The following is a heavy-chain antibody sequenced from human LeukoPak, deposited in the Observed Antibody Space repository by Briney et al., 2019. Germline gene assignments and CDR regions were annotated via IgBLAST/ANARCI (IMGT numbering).Heavy chain of an antibody. V-gene: IGHV3-11*01. CDR1: GFNFSDFY. D-gene: IGHD2-2*01. J-gene: IGHJ4*02. Sequence: KPGGSLRLSCAASGFNFSDFYMSWIRQAPGKGLEWLSSISLSGSTITYAASVKGRVTVSRDNAKNSVVLHILSLRADDTAVYYCAREASCSSTTCYFDYWGQATPVTVSS. CDR2: ISLSGSTI. CDR3: AREASCSSTTCYFDY.